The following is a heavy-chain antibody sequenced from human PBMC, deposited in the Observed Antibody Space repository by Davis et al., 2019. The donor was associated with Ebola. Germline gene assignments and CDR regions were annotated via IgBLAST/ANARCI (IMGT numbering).Heavy chain of an antibody. V-gene: IGHV3-33*01. CDR1: GFTFSSYG. J-gene: IGHJ4*02. D-gene: IGHD3-22*01. CDR3: ARDVSSGYYFDY. CDR2: IWYDGSNK. Sequence: GGSLRLSCAASGFTFSSYGMHWVRQAPGQGLEWVAVIWYDGSNKYYADSVKGRFTISRDNSKNTLYLQMNSLRAEDTAVYYCARDVSSGYYFDYWGQGTLVTVSS.